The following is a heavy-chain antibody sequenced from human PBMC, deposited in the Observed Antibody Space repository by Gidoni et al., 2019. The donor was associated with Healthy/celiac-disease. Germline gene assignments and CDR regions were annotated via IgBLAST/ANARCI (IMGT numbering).Heavy chain of an antibody. J-gene: IGHJ4*02. V-gene: IGHV1-46*01. Sequence: QVQLVQSGAEVKKPGASVKVSCKASGYTFTSYYMHWVRQAPGQGLEWMGIINPSGGSTSYAQKFQGRVTMTRDTSTSTVYMELSSLRSEDTAVYYCARDKDMITFGGVRGIDYWGQGTLVTVSS. CDR3: ARDKDMITFGGVRGIDY. CDR2: INPSGGST. CDR1: GYTFTSYY. D-gene: IGHD3-16*01.